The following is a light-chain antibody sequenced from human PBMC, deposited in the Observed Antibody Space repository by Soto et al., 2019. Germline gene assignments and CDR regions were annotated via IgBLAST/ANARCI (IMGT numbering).Light chain of an antibody. J-gene: IGLJ2*01. Sequence: NFILTQPHSVSESPGKTVIVSCTRDTGRIASNYVQWYQQRPGSAPTTVIFEDNQRPSGVPDRFSGSIDSSSNSASLTISGLQTEDEADYYCAVWDDSLDGVVFGGGTKLTVL. CDR3: AVWDDSLDGVV. CDR2: EDN. V-gene: IGLV6-57*04. CDR1: TGRIASNY.